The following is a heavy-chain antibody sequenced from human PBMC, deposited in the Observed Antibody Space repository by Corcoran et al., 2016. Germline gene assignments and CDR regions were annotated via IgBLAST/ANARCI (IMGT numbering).Heavy chain of an antibody. CDR1: GFTFSNAW. CDR2: IKSKTDGGTT. CDR3: TTEGGYDFWSGYFYYGMDV. Sequence: EVQLVESGGGLVKPGGSLRLSCAASGFTFSNAWMSWVRQAPGKGLEWVGRIKSKTDGGTTDYAAPVKCRVTISRDDSKNTLYLQMNSLKTEENDVSECTTEGGYDFWSGYFYYGMDVWGQGTPVTVSS. D-gene: IGHD3-3*01. J-gene: IGHJ6*02. V-gene: IGHV3-15*01.